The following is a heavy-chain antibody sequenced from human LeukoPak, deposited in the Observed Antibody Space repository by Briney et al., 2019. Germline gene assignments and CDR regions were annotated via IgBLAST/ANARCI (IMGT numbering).Heavy chain of an antibody. CDR2: IGSVTTYI. V-gene: IGHV3-21*01. Sequence: GGSLRLSCAASGFTFSDYTMNWVRQAPGKGLEWVSSIGSVTTYIYYADSVKGRFIISRDNAKNPLSLQMNSLRAEDTAVYYCARAIAVAGPYYFDYWGQGTLVTVSS. J-gene: IGHJ4*02. CDR3: ARAIAVAGPYYFDY. CDR1: GFTFSDYT. D-gene: IGHD6-19*01.